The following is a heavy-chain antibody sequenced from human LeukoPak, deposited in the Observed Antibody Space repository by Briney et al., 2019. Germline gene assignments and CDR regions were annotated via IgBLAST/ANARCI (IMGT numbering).Heavy chain of an antibody. CDR2: IIPIFGTA. D-gene: IGHD5-24*01. CDR1: GGTFSSCA. CDR3: ARGGSGDGYNFHWYFDL. V-gene: IGHV1-69*05. J-gene: IGHJ2*01. Sequence: SVMVSCKASGGTFSSCAISWVRQAPGQGLEWMGGIIPIFGTANYAQKFQGRVTTTTDESTSTAYMELSSLRSEDTAVYYCARGGSGDGYNFHWYFDLWGRGTLVTVSS.